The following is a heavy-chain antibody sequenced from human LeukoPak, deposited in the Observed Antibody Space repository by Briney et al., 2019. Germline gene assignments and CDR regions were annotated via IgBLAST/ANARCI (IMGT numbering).Heavy chain of an antibody. V-gene: IGHV1-69*11. Sequence: SVKVSCKASGGTFSSYAISWVRQAPGQGLEWMGRIIPILGTANYAQKFQGRVTITADESTSTAYMELSSLRSEDTAVYYCAREGKYFDWSNAFDIWGQGTMVTVSS. J-gene: IGHJ3*02. CDR2: IIPILGTA. CDR3: AREGKYFDWSNAFDI. CDR1: GGTFSSYA. D-gene: IGHD3-9*01.